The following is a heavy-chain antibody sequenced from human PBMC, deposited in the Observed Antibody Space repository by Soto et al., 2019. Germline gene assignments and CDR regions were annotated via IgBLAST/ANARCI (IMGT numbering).Heavy chain of an antibody. J-gene: IGHJ4*02. D-gene: IGHD3-16*02. CDR2: ISGSSGHT. CDR3: ARGPSEYIWGSYLRYCDS. CDR1: GFTFSSFA. V-gene: IGHV3-23*01. Sequence: EVQLLESGGGLVQPGGSLRLSCAASGFTFSSFAMNWVRQAPGKGLEWVSAISGSSGHTYYADSVKGRFIISRDNSKNTLYLQIDSLSADDTAVYYCARGPSEYIWGSYLRYCDSWGQGSLVTVSS.